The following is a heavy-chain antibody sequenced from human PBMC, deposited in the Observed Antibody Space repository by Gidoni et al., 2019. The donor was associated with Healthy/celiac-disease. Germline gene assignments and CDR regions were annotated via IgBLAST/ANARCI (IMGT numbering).Heavy chain of an antibody. D-gene: IGHD2-21*02. CDR2: INPNTGNP. CDR1: GYTFTSYA. J-gene: IGHJ3*02. Sequence: QLPLAQSGSEVKKPGASVKVSCKASGYTFTSYAMNWVRQAPGQGLEWMGWINPNTGNPTYAQGFTGRFVFSLDTSVSTAYLQISSLKAEDTAVYYCARALSGGDCCDDAFDIWGQGTMVTVSS. V-gene: IGHV7-4-1*02. CDR3: ARALSGGDCCDDAFDI.